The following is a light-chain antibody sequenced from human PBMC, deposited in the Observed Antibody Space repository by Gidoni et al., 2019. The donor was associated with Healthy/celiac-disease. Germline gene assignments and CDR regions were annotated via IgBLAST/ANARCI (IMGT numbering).Light chain of an antibody. Sequence: AIRITQSPSSLSASTGYRVTITCRASQGISSYLAWYQQKPGKAPKLLIYAASTLQSGVPSRFSGSGSGTDFTLTISCLQSEDFATYYCQQYYSYLFTFGPGTKVDIK. J-gene: IGKJ3*01. CDR3: QQYYSYLFT. V-gene: IGKV1-8*01. CDR1: QGISSY. CDR2: AAS.